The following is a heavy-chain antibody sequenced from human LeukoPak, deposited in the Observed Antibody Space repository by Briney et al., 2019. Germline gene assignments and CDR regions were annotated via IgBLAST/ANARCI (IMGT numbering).Heavy chain of an antibody. D-gene: IGHD1-26*01. CDR3: ARQIPSFYYYYMDV. Sequence: PSETLSLTCTVAGGSISSYYWSWIRQPPGKGLEWIGYIYTSGSTNYNPSLKSRVTISVDTSKNQFSLKLSSVTAADTAVYYCARQIPSFYYYYMDVWGKGTTVTGSS. V-gene: IGHV4-4*09. J-gene: IGHJ6*03. CDR2: IYTSGST. CDR1: GGSISSYY.